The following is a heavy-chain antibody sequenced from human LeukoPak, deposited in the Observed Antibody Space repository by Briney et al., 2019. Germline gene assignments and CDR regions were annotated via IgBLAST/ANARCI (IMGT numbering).Heavy chain of an antibody. Sequence: SETLSLTCTVSGGSLSSSSYYWGWIRQPPRKGLEWIGSIYYSGSTYYNPSLKSRVTISVDTSKNQFSLKLTSVTAADTAVYYCARRGDYEFDSWGQGTLVTVSS. V-gene: IGHV4-39*01. CDR2: IYYSGST. CDR3: ARRGDYEFDS. J-gene: IGHJ4*02. D-gene: IGHD4-17*01. CDR1: GGSLSSSSYY.